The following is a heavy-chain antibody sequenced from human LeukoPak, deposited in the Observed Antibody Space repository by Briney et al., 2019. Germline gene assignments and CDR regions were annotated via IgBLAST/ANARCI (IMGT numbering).Heavy chain of an antibody. V-gene: IGHV1-18*01. D-gene: IGHD2-15*01. J-gene: IGHJ6*02. CDR3: AREWVVVDYYYGMDV. CDR2: ISAYNGNT. Sequence: EASVKVSCKASGYTFTSYGISWVRQAPGQGLEWMGWISAYNGNTNYAQKLQGRVTMTTDTSTSTAYMELRSLRSDDTAVYYCAREWVVVDYYYGMDVWGQGTTVTVSS. CDR1: GYTFTSYG.